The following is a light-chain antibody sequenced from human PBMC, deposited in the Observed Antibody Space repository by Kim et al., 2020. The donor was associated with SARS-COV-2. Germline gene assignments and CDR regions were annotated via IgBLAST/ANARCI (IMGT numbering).Light chain of an antibody. CDR1: GGTIASNY. Sequence: SVTTFCARIGGTIASNYWQWYMQSPGGAPTTVIYEAYQRPSGGPDRFSGSIDSSYNSASLSSSGLKNEDEADYYYQSYDSSNLVVFGGGTQLTVL. CDR3: QSYDSSNLVV. J-gene: IGLJ2*01. CDR2: EAY. V-gene: IGLV6-57*03.